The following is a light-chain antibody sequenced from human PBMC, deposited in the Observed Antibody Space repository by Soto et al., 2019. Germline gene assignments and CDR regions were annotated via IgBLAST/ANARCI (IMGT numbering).Light chain of an antibody. CDR3: QQHT. J-gene: IGKJ2*01. V-gene: IGKV1-5*01. CDR1: QTISNW. Sequence: DIQMTQSPSTLSASVGDRVTITCRASQTISNWLAWYQQKPGKAPRLLIYDASTLESGVPLRFSGSASGTEFTLTISSLQPDDFATYYCQQHTFGQGTKLEIK. CDR2: DAS.